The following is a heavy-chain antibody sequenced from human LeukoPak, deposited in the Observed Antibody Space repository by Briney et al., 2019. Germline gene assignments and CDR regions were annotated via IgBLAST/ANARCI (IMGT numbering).Heavy chain of an antibody. CDR1: GFTVSSNY. J-gene: IGHJ4*02. CDR2: IYSGGRAFYGGDT. V-gene: IGHV3-23*03. D-gene: IGHD6-13*01. CDR3: ARRCSTSWCMDY. Sequence: TGGSLRLSCAVSGFTVSSNYMSWVRQAPGKGLEWISVIYSGGRAFYGGDTFYADSVKGRFTISRGDSKNTLYLQMNSLRAEDTAVYYCARRCSTSWCMDYWGQGTLVTVSS.